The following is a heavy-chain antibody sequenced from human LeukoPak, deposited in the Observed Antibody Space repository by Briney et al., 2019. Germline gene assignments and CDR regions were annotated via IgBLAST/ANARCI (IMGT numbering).Heavy chain of an antibody. CDR1: GYTFTSYD. J-gene: IGHJ4*02. V-gene: IGHV1-8*03. D-gene: IGHD5-12*01. CDR2: MNPNSGNT. Sequence: GASVKVSCKASGYTFTSYDINWVRQATGRGLEWMGWMNPNSGNTGYAQKFQGRVTITRNTSISTAYMELSSLRSEDTAVYYCARGSSRGYAYYFDYWGQGTLVTVSS. CDR3: ARGSSRGYAYYFDY.